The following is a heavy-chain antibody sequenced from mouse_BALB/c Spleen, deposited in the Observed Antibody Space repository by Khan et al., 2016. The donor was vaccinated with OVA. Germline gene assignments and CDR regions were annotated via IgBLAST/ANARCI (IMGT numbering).Heavy chain of an antibody. Sequence: VQLQESGAELAKPGASVKMSCKASGYTFINYWILWIKQRPGQGLEWIGYINPSTGYTEYNQNFKDKATLTADKSSSTAYMQLSSLTSEDYTDDYGARRGLRWDFDYWGQGTTLTVSS. CDR3: ARRGLRWDFDY. V-gene: IGHV1-7*01. D-gene: IGHD1-1*01. CDR1: GYTFINYW. J-gene: IGHJ2*01. CDR2: INPSTGYT.